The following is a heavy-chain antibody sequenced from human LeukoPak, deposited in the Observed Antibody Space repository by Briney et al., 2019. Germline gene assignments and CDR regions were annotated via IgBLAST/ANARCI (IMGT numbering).Heavy chain of an antibody. J-gene: IGHJ6*03. CDR1: GGSFSGYY. CDR2: INHSGST. V-gene: IGHV4-34*01. D-gene: IGHD5-18*01. CDR3: ARGNTAKRYYYYMDV. Sequence: KPSETLSLTCAVYGGSFSGYYWSWIRQPPGKGLEWIGEINHSGSTNYNPSLKSRVTISVDTSKNQFFLKLSSVTAADTAVYYCARGNTAKRYYYYMDVWGKGTTVTISS.